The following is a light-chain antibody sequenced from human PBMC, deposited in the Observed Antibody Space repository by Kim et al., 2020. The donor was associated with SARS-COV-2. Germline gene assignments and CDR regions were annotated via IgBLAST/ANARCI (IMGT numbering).Light chain of an antibody. V-gene: IGKV3-20*01. J-gene: IGKJ2*01. CDR3: QQYGSSPPFT. Sequence: SPGERATLSCRASQSVSSNYLAWYQQRPGQAPRLLIYGKSTRATDIPDRFSGSGSGTDFTLTISRLEPEDFAVYYCQQYGSSPPFTFGQGTKLEI. CDR2: GKS. CDR1: QSVSSNY.